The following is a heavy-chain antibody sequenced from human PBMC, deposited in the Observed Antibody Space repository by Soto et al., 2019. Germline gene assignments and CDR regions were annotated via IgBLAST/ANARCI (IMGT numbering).Heavy chain of an antibody. V-gene: IGHV4-34*01. D-gene: IGHD6-13*01. CDR2: INHSGST. CDR1: GGSFSGYY. CDR3: ARGQVRGNSSSLRILAEYFQH. J-gene: IGHJ1*01. Sequence: SETLSLTCAVYGGSFSGYYWSWIRQPPGKGLEWIGEINHSGSTNYNPSLKSRVTISVDTSKNQFSLKLSSVTAADTAVYYCARGQVRGNSSSLRILAEYFQHWGQGTLVTVSS.